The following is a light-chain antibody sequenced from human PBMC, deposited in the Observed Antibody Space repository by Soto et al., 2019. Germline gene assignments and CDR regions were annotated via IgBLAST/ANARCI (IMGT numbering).Light chain of an antibody. CDR1: TSDFSFYNY. CDR2: EVT. V-gene: IGLV2-14*01. CDR3: SSYTSSTDYV. Sequence: PGSVSEPNAQSITISCAITTSDFSFYNYVSWYQHHPGKAPKLLIYEVTNRHSGVSNRFSGSKSGNTASLTISGLQAEDEADYYCSSYTSSTDYVLGTGTKFTV. J-gene: IGLJ1*01.